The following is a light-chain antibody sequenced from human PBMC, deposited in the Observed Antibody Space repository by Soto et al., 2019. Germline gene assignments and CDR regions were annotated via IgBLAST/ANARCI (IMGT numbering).Light chain of an antibody. Sequence: EIVMTQSPATLSVSPGERATLSCRASQSVSSNLAWYQQKPGQAPSLLIYGASTRATGIPARFSGSGSGTEFTLTISSLQSEDFAVYYCQQYNNWPGTFGKGTKV. CDR1: QSVSSN. CDR2: GAS. J-gene: IGKJ1*01. V-gene: IGKV3-15*01. CDR3: QQYNNWPGT.